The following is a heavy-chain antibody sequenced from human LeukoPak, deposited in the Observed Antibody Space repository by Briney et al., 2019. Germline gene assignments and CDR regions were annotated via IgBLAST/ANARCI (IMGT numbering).Heavy chain of an antibody. CDR2: IYYSGST. J-gene: IGHJ4*02. Sequence: SETLFLTCTVSGGSISSYYWSWIRQPPGKGLEWIGYIYYSGSTNYNPSLKSRVTISVDTSKNQFSLKLSSVTAADTAVYYCAGISGYDYYFDYWGQGTLVTVSS. CDR3: AGISGYDYYFDY. CDR1: GGSISSYY. V-gene: IGHV4-59*08. D-gene: IGHD5-12*01.